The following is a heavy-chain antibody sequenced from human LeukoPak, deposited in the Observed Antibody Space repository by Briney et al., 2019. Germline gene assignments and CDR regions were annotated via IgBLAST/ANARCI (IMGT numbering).Heavy chain of an antibody. Sequence: GASVKVSCKASGYTFTGYYMHWVRQAPGQGLEWMGRINPDSGGTNYAQKFQGRVTMTRDTSISTAYMELSRLRSDDTAVYYCARGLSTWIQLWQQLPGDYWGQGTLVTVSS. CDR3: ARGLSTWIQLWQQLPGDY. CDR1: GYTFTGYY. V-gene: IGHV1-2*06. CDR2: INPDSGGT. D-gene: IGHD5-18*01. J-gene: IGHJ4*02.